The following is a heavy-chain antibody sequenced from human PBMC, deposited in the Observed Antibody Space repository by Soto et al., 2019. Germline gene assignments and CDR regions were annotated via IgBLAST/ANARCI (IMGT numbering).Heavy chain of an antibody. CDR2: MNPSSGET. Sequence: ASVKVSCKASGYNFTNFYMNWGRQAPGRGLVWMGWMNPSSGETGSAQNFQGRVTMTRDISTRTFFMQLTSLRSEDTAIYYCARLAEYCNGIKCYSNFDFWGRGTQVTVSS. CDR3: ARLAEYCNGIKCYSNFDF. CDR1: GYNFTNFY. J-gene: IGHJ4*01. V-gene: IGHV1-8*01. D-gene: IGHD2-15*01.